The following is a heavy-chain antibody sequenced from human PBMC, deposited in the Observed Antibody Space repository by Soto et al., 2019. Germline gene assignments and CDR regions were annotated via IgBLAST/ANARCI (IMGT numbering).Heavy chain of an antibody. D-gene: IGHD3-16*02. CDR2: IIPIFGTA. CDR1: GGTFSSYA. V-gene: IGHV1-69*01. CDR3: GLSPRTFGGVIRQFDWYFDL. J-gene: IGHJ2*01. Sequence: QVQLVQSGAEVKKPGSSVKVSCKASGGTFSSYAISWVRQAPGQGLEWMGGIIPIFGTANYAQKFQGRVTITADESTSTAYMELSSLSSEDTAVYYCGLSPRTFGGVIRQFDWYFDLWGRGTLVTVSS.